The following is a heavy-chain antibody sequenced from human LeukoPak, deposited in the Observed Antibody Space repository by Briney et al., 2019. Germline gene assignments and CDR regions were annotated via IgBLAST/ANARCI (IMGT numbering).Heavy chain of an antibody. V-gene: IGHV3-66*01. CDR1: GFTVSSNY. CDR3: ARDLPHGGLDY. CDR2: IYSGGST. J-gene: IGHJ4*02. Sequence: GGSLRLSCAASGFTVSSNYMSWVRQAPGKGLEWVSVIYSGGSTYYADPVKGRFTISRDNSKNTLYLQMNSLRAEDTAVYYCARDLPHGGLDYWGQGTLVTVSS.